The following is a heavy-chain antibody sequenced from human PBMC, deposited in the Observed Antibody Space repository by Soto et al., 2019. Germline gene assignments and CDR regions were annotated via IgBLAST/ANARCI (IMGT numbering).Heavy chain of an antibody. CDR1: GFTFSSYW. CDR3: ARGYCSSTSCSRAVDS. CDR2: IKQDGSEK. Sequence: GGSLRLSCAASGFTFSSYWMSWVRQAPGKGLEWVANIKQDGSEKYSVDSVKGRFTISRDNAKNSLYLQMNSLRAEDTAVYYCARGYCSSTSCSRAVDSWGQGTLVTVSS. D-gene: IGHD2-2*01. J-gene: IGHJ4*02. V-gene: IGHV3-7*01.